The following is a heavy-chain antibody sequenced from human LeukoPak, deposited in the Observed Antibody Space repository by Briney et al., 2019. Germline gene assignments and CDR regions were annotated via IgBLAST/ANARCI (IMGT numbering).Heavy chain of an antibody. CDR3: ARSRFLEWSDPSWFDP. J-gene: IGHJ5*02. CDR2: IYYSGST. CDR1: SGSITTGGYY. V-gene: IGHV4-31*03. Sequence: PSETLSLTCTVSSGSITTGGYYWSWIRQHPGKGLEWIGNIYYSGSTYYNPSLKSRPIISIDTSKNQFSLKLTSVTAADTAVYYCARSRFLEWSDPSWFDPWGQGTLVTVSS. D-gene: IGHD3-3*01.